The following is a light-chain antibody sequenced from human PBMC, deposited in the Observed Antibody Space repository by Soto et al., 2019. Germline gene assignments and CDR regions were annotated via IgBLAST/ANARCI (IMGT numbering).Light chain of an antibody. CDR1: QSVSSSY. V-gene: IGKV3-20*01. J-gene: IGKJ1*01. CDR3: HQYGSSPRGT. Sequence: EIVLTQSPGTLSLSPGERATLSCRASQSVSSSYLAWYQQKPGQAPRLLIYGASSRATGIPDRFSGSGSGTDVNLTISRLEPEDFAVYYCHQYGSSPRGTFGQGTKVEIK. CDR2: GAS.